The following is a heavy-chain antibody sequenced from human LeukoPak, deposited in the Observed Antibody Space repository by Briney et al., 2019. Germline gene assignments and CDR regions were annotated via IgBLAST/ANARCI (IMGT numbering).Heavy chain of an antibody. V-gene: IGHV1-46*01. CDR1: GYTFTSNY. D-gene: IGHD4-23*01. Sequence: ASVKVSCKTSGYTFTSNYMHWVRQAPGQGLEWMGIINPVGGSTNYAQKFQGRVTMTRDMSTTTVNMELSSLRSEDTAVYYCAKLLSNSGRFLYWGQGTLVTVSS. CDR3: AKLLSNSGRFLY. CDR2: INPVGGST. J-gene: IGHJ4*02.